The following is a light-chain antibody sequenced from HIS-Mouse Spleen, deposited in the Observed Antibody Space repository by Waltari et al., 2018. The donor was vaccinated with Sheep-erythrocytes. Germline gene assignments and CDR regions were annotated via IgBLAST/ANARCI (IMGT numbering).Light chain of an antibody. CDR3: CSYAGSYNHV. V-gene: IGLV2-11*01. CDR1: SSDVGGSNS. Sequence: QSALTQPLSVSGSPGQSVTISCTGPSSDVGGSNSFSWYQQHPGKAPKLMIYDVSKRPSGVPDRFSGSKSGNTASLTISGLQAEDEADYYCCSYAGSYNHVFATGTKVTVL. CDR2: DVS. J-gene: IGLJ1*01.